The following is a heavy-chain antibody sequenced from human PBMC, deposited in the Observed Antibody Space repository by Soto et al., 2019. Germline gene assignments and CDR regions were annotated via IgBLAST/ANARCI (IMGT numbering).Heavy chain of an antibody. CDR3: ARYSKLYGMDV. CDR1: GYTFTSYD. Sequence: ASVKVSCKASGYTFTSYDINWVRQATGQGLEWMGWMNPNSGNTGHAQKFQGRVTMTRNTSISTAYMELSSLRSEDTAVYYCARYSKLYGMDVWGQGTTVTVSS. J-gene: IGHJ6*02. D-gene: IGHD4-4*01. CDR2: MNPNSGNT. V-gene: IGHV1-8*01.